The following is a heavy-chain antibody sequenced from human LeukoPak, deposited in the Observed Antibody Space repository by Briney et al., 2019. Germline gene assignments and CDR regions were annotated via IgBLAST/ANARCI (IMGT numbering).Heavy chain of an antibody. CDR1: GYTFTSYG. V-gene: IGHV1-18*01. D-gene: IGHD4-17*01. Sequence: ASVKVSCKASGYTFTSYGISWMRQAPGQGLEWMGWISAYNGNTNYAQKLQGRVTMTTDTSTSTAYMQLRSLRSDDTAVYYCARTRDYGDYSGGYAFDIWGQGTMVTVSS. J-gene: IGHJ3*02. CDR2: ISAYNGNT. CDR3: ARTRDYGDYSGGYAFDI.